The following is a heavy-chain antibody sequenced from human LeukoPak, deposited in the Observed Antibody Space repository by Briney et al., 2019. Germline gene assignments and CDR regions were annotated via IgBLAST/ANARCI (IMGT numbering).Heavy chain of an antibody. Sequence: GGSLRLSCAASGFTYSSHWMHWVRQAPGKGLVWVSRIKDDGSHTNYADSVKGRFTISRDNAKNTLSLQMNSLRAEDTAVYYCARGSGIITGIDEWGQGTLVTVSS. V-gene: IGHV3-74*01. CDR1: GFTYSSHW. D-gene: IGHD6-25*01. CDR2: IKDDGSHT. CDR3: ARGSGIITGIDE. J-gene: IGHJ4*02.